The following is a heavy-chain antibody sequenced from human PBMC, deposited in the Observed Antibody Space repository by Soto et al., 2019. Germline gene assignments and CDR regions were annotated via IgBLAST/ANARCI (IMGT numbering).Heavy chain of an antibody. J-gene: IGHJ6*02. CDR2: ISYDGSNK. Sequence: QVQLVESGGGVVQPGRSLRLSCAASGFTFSSYGMHWVRQAPGKGLEWVAVISYDGSNKYYADSVKGRFTISRDNSKNTLDLQMNCLRAEYMAVYYCAKDHPVGGKKGFGERYYDDGMDVWGQGTTVTVSS. V-gene: IGHV3-30*18. CDR3: AKDHPVGGKKGFGERYYDDGMDV. D-gene: IGHD3-10*01. CDR1: GFTFSSYG.